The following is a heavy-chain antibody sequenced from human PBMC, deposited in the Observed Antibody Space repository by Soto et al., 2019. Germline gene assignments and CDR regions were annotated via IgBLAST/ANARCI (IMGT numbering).Heavy chain of an antibody. V-gene: IGHV6-1*01. CDR1: VDSVSSNSAA. CDR3: AREVVVVVAETYYYYYGMDV. CDR2: TYYRSKWYN. D-gene: IGHD2-15*01. Sequence: PSQTLSLTCAISVDSVSSNSAAWNWIRQSPSRGLEWLGRTYYRSKWYNDYAVSVKSRITINPDTSKNQFSLQLNSVTPEDTAAYYCAREVVVVVAETYYYYYGMDVWGQGTTVTVSS. J-gene: IGHJ6*02.